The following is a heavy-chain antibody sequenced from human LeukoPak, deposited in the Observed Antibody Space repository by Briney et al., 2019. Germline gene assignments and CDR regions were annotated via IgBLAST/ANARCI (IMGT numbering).Heavy chain of an antibody. CDR2: INAGNGNT. D-gene: IGHD1-26*01. CDR3: ARPGGSYGSRSFDY. V-gene: IGHV1-3*01. J-gene: IGHJ4*02. CDR1: GYTFTSYA. Sequence: VASVKVSCKASGYTFTSYAIYWVRQAPGQRPEWMGWINAGNGNTKYSQKFQGRVTITRDTSASTAYMELNSLRSEDTAVYYCARPGGSYGSRSFDYWGQGTLVTVSS.